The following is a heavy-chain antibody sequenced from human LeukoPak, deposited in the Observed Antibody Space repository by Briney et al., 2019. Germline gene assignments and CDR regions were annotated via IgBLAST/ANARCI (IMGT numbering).Heavy chain of an antibody. CDR3: ARGLGYCSSTSCLIWY. CDR2: INPNSGGT. D-gene: IGHD2-2*01. V-gene: IGHV1-2*02. J-gene: IGHJ4*02. CDR1: GYTFTGYY. Sequence: ASVKVSCKASGYTFTGYYMHWVRQAPGQGLEWMGWINPNSGGTNYAQKFQGRVTMTRDTSISTAYMELSRLRSDDTAVYYCARGLGYCSSTSCLIWYGGQGTLVTASS.